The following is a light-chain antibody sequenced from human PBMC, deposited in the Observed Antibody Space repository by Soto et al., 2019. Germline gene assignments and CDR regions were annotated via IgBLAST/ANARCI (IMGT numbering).Light chain of an antibody. Sequence: DIPMTQSPSSLSASVGDRVTITCRASQGIRNELGWYQQKPGRAPKRLIYGVYNLQSGVPSKFSGSASGTEFTITISSLQPEDSATYYCLQHNTYPWTFGQVTNVEGK. V-gene: IGKV1-17*01. CDR1: QGIRNE. CDR2: GVY. CDR3: LQHNTYPWT. J-gene: IGKJ1*01.